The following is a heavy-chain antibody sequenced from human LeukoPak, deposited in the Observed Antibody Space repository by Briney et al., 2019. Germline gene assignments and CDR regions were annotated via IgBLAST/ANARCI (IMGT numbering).Heavy chain of an antibody. CDR2: ISGSGGST. Sequence: GGSLRLSCAASGFTFSSYSMNWVRQAPGKGLEWVSAISGSGGSTYYADSVKGRFTISRDNSKNTLYLQMNSLRAEDTAVYYCAKVGPDYDILTGYYNRYYYYYGMDVWGQGTTVTVSS. V-gene: IGHV3-23*01. J-gene: IGHJ6*02. CDR3: AKVGPDYDILTGYYNRYYYYYGMDV. CDR1: GFTFSSYS. D-gene: IGHD3-9*01.